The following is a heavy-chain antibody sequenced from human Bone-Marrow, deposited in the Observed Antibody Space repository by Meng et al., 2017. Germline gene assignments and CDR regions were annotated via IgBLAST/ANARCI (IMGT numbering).Heavy chain of an antibody. CDR1: GYTFTSYY. CDR3: ARGGDYIDQKSNWFDP. CDR2: INPSGGGT. V-gene: IGHV1-46*01. D-gene: IGHD4-17*01. J-gene: IGHJ5*02. Sequence: ASVKVSCKASGYTFTSYYMHWVRQAPGQGLEWMGIINPSGGGTSYAQKFQGRVTMTRDTSTSTVYMELSSLRSEDTAVYYCARGGDYIDQKSNWFDPWGQGTLVTVSS.